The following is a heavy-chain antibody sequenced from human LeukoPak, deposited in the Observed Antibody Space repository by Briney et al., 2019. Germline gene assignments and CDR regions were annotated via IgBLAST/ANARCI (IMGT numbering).Heavy chain of an antibody. CDR2: INHSGST. V-gene: IGHV4-34*01. CDR3: ARGIAARPSYYYYYYYMDV. Sequence: SETLSLTCAVYGGSFSGYYWSWIRQPPGKGLEWIGEINHSGSTNYNPSLRSRVTISVDTSKNQFSLKLSSVTAADTAVYYCARGIAARPSYYYYYYYMDVWGKGTTVTVSS. J-gene: IGHJ6*03. CDR1: GGSFSGYY. D-gene: IGHD6-6*01.